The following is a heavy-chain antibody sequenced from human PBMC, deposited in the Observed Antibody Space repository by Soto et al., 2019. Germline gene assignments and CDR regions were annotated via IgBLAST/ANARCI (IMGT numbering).Heavy chain of an antibody. V-gene: IGHV3-74*01. CDR3: ASPYGDYYYYGMDV. Sequence: GGSLRLSXAASGFTFSSYWMHWVRQAPGKGLVWVSRINSDGSSTSYADSVKGRFTISRDNAKNTLYLQMNSLRAEDTAVYYCASPYGDYYYYGMDVWGQGTTVTVSS. J-gene: IGHJ6*02. CDR2: INSDGSST. CDR1: GFTFSSYW. D-gene: IGHD4-17*01.